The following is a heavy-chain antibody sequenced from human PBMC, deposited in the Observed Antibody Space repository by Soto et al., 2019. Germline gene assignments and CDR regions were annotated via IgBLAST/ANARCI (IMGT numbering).Heavy chain of an antibody. CDR1: GFTFSSYA. V-gene: IGHV3-30*18. D-gene: IGHD2-8*01. CDR3: AKESLVYAFDY. Sequence: QVQLVESGGGVVQPGRSLRLSCAASGFTFSSYAMHWVRQAPGKGLEWVAVISYDGTDSYYVDSVKGRFTISRDNSKNTLYLQMNSLRAEDTDMYYCAKESLVYAFDYWGQGPRVTVSS. J-gene: IGHJ4*02. CDR2: ISYDGTDS.